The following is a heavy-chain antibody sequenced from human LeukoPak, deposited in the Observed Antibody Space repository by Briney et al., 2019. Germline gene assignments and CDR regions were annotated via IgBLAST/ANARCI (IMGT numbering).Heavy chain of an antibody. J-gene: IGHJ4*02. D-gene: IGHD2-15*01. Sequence: PSETLSLTCTVSGGSITNSNWIRQSPEKGLEWIGSVDYAGTMYYNPSLKSRVTISVDTSKNHFSLKLNSVTAADTAVYYCARTIEMVGVAGYGRGLGHWGQGTLVTVSS. CDR2: VDYAGTM. CDR3: ARTIEMVGVAGYGRGLGH. V-gene: IGHV4-39*07. CDR1: GGSITNSN.